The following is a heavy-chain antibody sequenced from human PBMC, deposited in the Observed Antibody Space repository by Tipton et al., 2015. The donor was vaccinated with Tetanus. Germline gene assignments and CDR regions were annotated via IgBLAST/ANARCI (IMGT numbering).Heavy chain of an antibody. CDR2: ISPFTGDT. CDR3: ARDRAVPVQAYGTDV. D-gene: IGHD6-19*01. J-gene: IGHJ6*02. Sequence: QSGAEVKKPGASVKVSCKASGYTFTHYGISWVRQAPGQGLEWVGWISPFTGDTEYAQNLQDRLILTTDTSTATAYVEVRSLTSDDTAVYYWARDRAVPVQAYGTDVWGQGTSVTVSS. CDR1: GYTFTHYG. V-gene: IGHV1-18*01.